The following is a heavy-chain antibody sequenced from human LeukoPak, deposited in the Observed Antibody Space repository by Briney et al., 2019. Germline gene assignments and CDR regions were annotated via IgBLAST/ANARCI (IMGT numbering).Heavy chain of an antibody. Sequence: GASVKVSCKASGYTFTSYGISWVRQAPGQGLEWMGWISAYNGNTNYAQKLQGRVTMTTDTSTSTAYMELRSLKYDDTAVYYCARDFWSDYQHDALDVWGQGTMVTVSA. V-gene: IGHV1-18*01. D-gene: IGHD3-3*01. CDR1: GYTFTSYG. CDR2: ISAYNGNT. J-gene: IGHJ3*01. CDR3: ARDFWSDYQHDALDV.